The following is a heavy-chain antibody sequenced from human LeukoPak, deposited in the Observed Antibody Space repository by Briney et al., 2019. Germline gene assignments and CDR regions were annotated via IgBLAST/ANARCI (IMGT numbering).Heavy chain of an antibody. Sequence: PAGTLSLTCTVSGGSISSYYWSWIRQPPGKGLEWIGYIYYSGSTNYNPSLKSRVTISVDTSKNQFSLKLSSVTAADTAVYYCARSANYYGSGSYPDYWGQGTLVTVSS. V-gene: IGHV4-59*01. CDR1: GGSISSYY. CDR2: IYYSGST. D-gene: IGHD3-10*01. J-gene: IGHJ4*02. CDR3: ARSANYYGSGSYPDY.